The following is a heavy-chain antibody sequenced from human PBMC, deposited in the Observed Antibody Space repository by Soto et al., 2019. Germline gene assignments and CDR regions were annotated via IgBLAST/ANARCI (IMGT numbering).Heavy chain of an antibody. J-gene: IGHJ4*02. Sequence: QVQLQESGPGLVKPSQTLSLTCTVSGGSISSGGYYWSWIRQHPGKGLEWIGYIYYSGSTYYNPSLKSRVTISVDMSKNQFSLKLSSVTAADTAVYYCAMTRRIQPGIAASRYYWGQGTLVTVSS. V-gene: IGHV4-31*03. CDR1: GGSISSGGYY. CDR2: IYYSGST. CDR3: AMTRRIQPGIAASRYY. D-gene: IGHD6-13*01.